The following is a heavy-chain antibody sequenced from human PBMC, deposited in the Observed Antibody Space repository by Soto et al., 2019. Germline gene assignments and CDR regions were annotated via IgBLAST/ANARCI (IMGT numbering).Heavy chain of an antibody. J-gene: IGHJ6*02. D-gene: IGHD3-10*01. V-gene: IGHV3-74*01. CDR1: GFTFSSYW. Sequence: DVQLVESGGGLVQPGGSLRLSCAASGFTFSSYWMHWVRQAPGKGLVWVSRINSDGSSTSYADSVKGRFTISRDNAKNTLYLQMNSLRAEDTAVYYCTLLWFGDPYGMDVWGQGTTVTVSS. CDR3: TLLWFGDPYGMDV. CDR2: INSDGSST.